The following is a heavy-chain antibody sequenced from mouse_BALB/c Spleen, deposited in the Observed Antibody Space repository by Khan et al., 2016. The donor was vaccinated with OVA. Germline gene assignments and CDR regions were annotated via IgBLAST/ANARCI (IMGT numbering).Heavy chain of an antibody. V-gene: IGHV3-2*02. CDR2: ISSTGST. CDR1: GCSITSDYA. D-gene: IGHD2-13*01. CDR3: ARSLYYSDSYAMDY. J-gene: IGHJ4*01. Sequence: EVQLVESGPGLVKPSQSLSLTCTVTGCSITSDYAWNWIRQFPGNKLEWMGYISSTGSTSYNPSLKSRISITRDTSKNQFFLHLNSVTTEDTATYYCARSLYYSDSYAMDYWGQGTSVTVSS.